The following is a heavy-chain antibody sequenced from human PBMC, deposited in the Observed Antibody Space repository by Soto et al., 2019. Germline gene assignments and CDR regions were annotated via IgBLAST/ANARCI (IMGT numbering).Heavy chain of an antibody. V-gene: IGHV3-23*01. CDR2: ISGSGGST. CDR1: GFTFSSYA. J-gene: IGHJ6*02. D-gene: IGHD3-10*01. CDR3: AKFAYLTSGYYYYYYGMDV. Sequence: PGGSLRLSCAASGFTFSSYAMSWVRQAPGKGLEWVSAISGSGGSTYYAESVKGRFTISRDNSKNTLYLQMNSLRAEDKAVYYCAKFAYLTSGYYYYYYGMDVWGQGTTVTVSS.